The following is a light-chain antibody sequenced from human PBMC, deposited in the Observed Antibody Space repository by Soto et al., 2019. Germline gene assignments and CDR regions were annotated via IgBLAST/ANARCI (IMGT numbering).Light chain of an antibody. CDR1: QSVSSTS. CDR2: GVS. CDR3: QQYDSSVWT. V-gene: IGKV3-20*01. J-gene: IGKJ1*01. Sequence: EIVLTQSPGTLSLSPGERATLSCRASQSVSSTSLAWYQQKPGQAPRLLMYGVSSRATGLPDRFSGSGSGTAFTLTINTLEPEDFAVYFCQQYDSSVWTFGQGTKVEIK.